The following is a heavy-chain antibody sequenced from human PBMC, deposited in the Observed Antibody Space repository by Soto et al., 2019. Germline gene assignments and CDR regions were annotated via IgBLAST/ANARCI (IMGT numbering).Heavy chain of an antibody. Sequence: PSETLSLTCTVSGGSVSSGSYYWSWFRQPPGKGLEWIGYIYYSGSTNYNPSLKSRVTISVDTSKNQFSLKLSSVTAADTAVYYCARRYGYSFDYWGQGTLVTVSS. CDR1: GGSVSSGSYY. J-gene: IGHJ4*02. CDR2: IYYSGST. V-gene: IGHV4-61*01. D-gene: IGHD5-12*01. CDR3: ARRYGYSFDY.